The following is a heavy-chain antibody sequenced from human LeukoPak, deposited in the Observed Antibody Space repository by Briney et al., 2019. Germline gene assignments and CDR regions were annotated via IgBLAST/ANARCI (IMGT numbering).Heavy chain of an antibody. CDR2: ISGSGVST. D-gene: IGHD3-3*01. CDR1: GFTFSSYA. V-gene: IGHV3-23*01. J-gene: IGHJ3*02. CDR3: AKDSVIFGVVISDAFDI. Sequence: GGSLRLSCVASGFTFSSYAMNWVRQAPGKGLEWVSGISGSGVSTYYADSVKGLFTISRDNSKNTLYLQMNSLRAEDTAVYYCAKDSVIFGVVISDAFDIWGQGTMVTVSS.